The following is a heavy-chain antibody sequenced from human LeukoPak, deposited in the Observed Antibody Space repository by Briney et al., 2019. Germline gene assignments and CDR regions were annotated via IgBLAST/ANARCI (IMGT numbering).Heavy chain of an antibody. CDR3: ARGSSSDWPLEY. CDR1: GYTFVNYA. V-gene: IGHV1-3*01. D-gene: IGHD6-19*01. J-gene: IGHJ4*02. CDR2: INPYNGDT. Sequence: ASVKVSCKASGYTFVNYAIHWLRQAPGQRLEWMGWINPYNGDTEYSQKLQGRVTITKDTSATTAYMDLSTLKSEDTAVYYCARGSSSDWPLEYWGRGILVTVSS.